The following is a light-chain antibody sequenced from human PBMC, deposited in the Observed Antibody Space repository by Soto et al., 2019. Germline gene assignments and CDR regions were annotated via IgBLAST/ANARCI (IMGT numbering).Light chain of an antibody. J-gene: IGKJ4*01. Sequence: VLSQTPLSLSVTPGQPASISCRSNQSLLHTDGKDHLYWFLQKPGQPPQLLIYEVSNRFSVVTERFSGSGSGTDFTLKIRRLEAEDGGVYYCMQSPYLPLSFGGGTKVEIK. V-gene: IGKV2D-29*01. CDR1: QSLLHTDGKDH. CDR3: MQSPYLPLS. CDR2: EVS.